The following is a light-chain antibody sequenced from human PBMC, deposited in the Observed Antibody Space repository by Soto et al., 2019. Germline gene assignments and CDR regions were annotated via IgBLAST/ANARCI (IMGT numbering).Light chain of an antibody. CDR1: SSDVGSYNL. V-gene: IGLV2-14*02. Sequence: QSVLTQPASVSGSPGQSITISCTGTSSDVGSYNLVSWYQQHPGKAPKLMIYEVSKRPSGVSNRFSGSKSGNTASLTISGLQAEDEADYYCSSYTSSFYVFGTGTKVTVL. J-gene: IGLJ1*01. CDR2: EVS. CDR3: SSYTSSFYV.